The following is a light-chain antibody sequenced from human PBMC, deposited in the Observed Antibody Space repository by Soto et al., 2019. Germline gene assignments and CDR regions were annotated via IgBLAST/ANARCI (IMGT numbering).Light chain of an antibody. V-gene: IGKV1-5*03. CDR1: QSISSW. Sequence: DIQFTQSPSSLSASVGDRVTITCRASQSISSWLAWYHQKPGKAPKLLIYKASSLESGVPSRFSGSGSGTEFTLTISSLQPDDFATYYCQQYNSYSRTFGQGTKVDIK. CDR3: QQYNSYSRT. J-gene: IGKJ1*01. CDR2: KAS.